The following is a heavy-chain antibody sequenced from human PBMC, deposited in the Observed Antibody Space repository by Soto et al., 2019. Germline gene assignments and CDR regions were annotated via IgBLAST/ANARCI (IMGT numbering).Heavy chain of an antibody. D-gene: IGHD5-18*01. V-gene: IGHV3-30*18. CDR2: ISYDGSNK. CDR3: AKDLGHSNDMDV. Sequence: QVQLVESGGGVVQPGRSLRLSCAASGFTFSVYVMNWVRQAPGKGLEWVALISYDGSNKYYADSVKGRFTISRDNSKNTLYLQMNSLRAEDTAVYYCAKDLGHSNDMDVWGQGTTVTVSS. CDR1: GFTFSVYV. J-gene: IGHJ6*02.